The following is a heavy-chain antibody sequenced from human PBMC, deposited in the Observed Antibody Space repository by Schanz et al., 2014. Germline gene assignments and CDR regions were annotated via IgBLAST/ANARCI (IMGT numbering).Heavy chain of an antibody. J-gene: IGHJ4*02. CDR3: ARTGYDPSLTH. D-gene: IGHD5-12*01. CDR2: IGGSDGNT. CDR1: GYTFSNYG. V-gene: IGHV1-18*01. Sequence: QGLLVQSGGEVKKPGASVKISCQASGYTFSNYGISWVRQAPGQGFEWMGWIGGSDGNTNFAQKFQGRVTMTRDTSTSTVYMELSSLRSEDTAVYYCARTGYDPSLTHWGQGTLVTVSS.